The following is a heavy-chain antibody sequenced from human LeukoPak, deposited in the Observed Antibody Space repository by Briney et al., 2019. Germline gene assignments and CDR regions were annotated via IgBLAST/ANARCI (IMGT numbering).Heavy chain of an antibody. CDR2: IYTSGST. Sequence: SETLSLTCTVSGGSISSYYWSWIRQPPGKGLEWIGRIYTSGSTNYNPSLKSRVTISVDTSKNQFSLKLSSVTAADTAVYYCARDYYYYDSSGYSAWGQGTLVTVSS. CDR3: ARDYYYYDSSGYSA. V-gene: IGHV4-4*08. J-gene: IGHJ4*02. D-gene: IGHD3-22*01. CDR1: GGSISSYY.